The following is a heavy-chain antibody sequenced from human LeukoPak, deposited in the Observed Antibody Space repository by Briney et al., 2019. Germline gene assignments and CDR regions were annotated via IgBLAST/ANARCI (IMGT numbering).Heavy chain of an antibody. D-gene: IGHD3-3*01. CDR2: ISSSSSTI. J-gene: IGHJ4*02. CDR3: ARDGGS. V-gene: IGHV3-48*04. Sequence: PGGSLRLSCAASGFIFSSLWMSCVRQAPGKGLEWVSYISSSSSTIYYADSVKGRFTISRDNAKNSLYLQMNSLRAEDTAVYYCARDGGSWGQGTLVTVSS. CDR1: GFIFSSLW.